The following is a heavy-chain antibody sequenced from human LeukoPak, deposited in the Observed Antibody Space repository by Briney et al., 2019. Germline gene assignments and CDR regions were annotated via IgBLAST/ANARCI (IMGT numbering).Heavy chain of an antibody. CDR3: ARQGRYYDSGGYPDY. D-gene: IGHD3-22*01. V-gene: IGHV4-39*01. CDR1: GGSISSSSYY. CDR2: IYYSGST. Sequence: SETLSLTCTVSGGSISSSSYYWGWIRQPPGKGLEWIGSIYYSGSTYYNPSLKSRVTISVGTSKNQFSLKLSSVTAADTAVYYCARQGRYYDSGGYPDYWGQGTLVTVSS. J-gene: IGHJ4*02.